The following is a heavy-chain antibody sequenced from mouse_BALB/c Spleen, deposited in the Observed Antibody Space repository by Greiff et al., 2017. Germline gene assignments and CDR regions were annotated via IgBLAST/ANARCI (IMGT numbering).Heavy chain of an antibody. CDR2: IDPANGNT. CDR1: GFNIKDTY. CDR3: ALVTTGYAMDY. J-gene: IGHJ4*01. V-gene: IGHV14-3*02. D-gene: IGHD2-12*01. Sequence: VQLQQSGAELVKPGASVKLSCTASGFNIKDTYMHWVKQRPEQGLEWIGRIDPANGNTKYDPKFQGKATITADTSSNTAYLQLSSLTSEDTAVYYCALVTTGYAMDYWGQGTSVTVSS.